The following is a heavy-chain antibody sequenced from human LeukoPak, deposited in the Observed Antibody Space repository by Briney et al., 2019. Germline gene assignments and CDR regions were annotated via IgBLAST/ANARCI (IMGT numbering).Heavy chain of an antibody. D-gene: IGHD5-12*01. V-gene: IGHV1-69*04. CDR2: IIPILGIA. J-gene: IGHJ4*02. CDR1: GGTFSNYA. CDR3: AREGSGYSGYDSDFDY. Sequence: SVKVSCKASGGTFSNYAISWVRQAPGQGLEWMGRIIPILGIANYAQKFQGRVTITADKSTSTAYMELSSLRSEDTAVYYCAREGSGYSGYDSDFDYWGQGTLVTVSS.